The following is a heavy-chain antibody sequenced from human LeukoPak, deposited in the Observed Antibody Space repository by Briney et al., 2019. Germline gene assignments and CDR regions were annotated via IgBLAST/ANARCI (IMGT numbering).Heavy chain of an antibody. CDR3: AIAGWRNAFDI. CDR1: GYTFTSYG. D-gene: IGHD6-19*01. J-gene: IGHJ3*02. V-gene: IGHV1-69*04. Sequence: SVKVSCKASGYTFTSYGISWVRQAPGQGLEWMGRIIPILGIANYAQKFQGRVTITADKSTSTAYMELSSLRSEDTAVYYCAIAGWRNAFDIWGQGTMVTVSS. CDR2: IIPILGIA.